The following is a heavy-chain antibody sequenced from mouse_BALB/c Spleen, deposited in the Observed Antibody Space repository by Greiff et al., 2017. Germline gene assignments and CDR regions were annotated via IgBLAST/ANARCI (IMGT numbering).Heavy chain of an antibody. V-gene: IGHV1S81*02. CDR3: ARHGNYLYYFDY. J-gene: IGHJ2*01. CDR2: INPSNGRT. CDR1: GYTFTSYW. D-gene: IGHD2-1*01. Sequence: QVQLQQPGAELVKPGASVKLSCKASGYTFTSYWMHWVKQRPGQGLEWIGEINPSNGRTNYNEKFKSKATLTVDKSSSTAYMQLSSLTSEDSAVYYCARHGNYLYYFDYWGQGTTLTVSS.